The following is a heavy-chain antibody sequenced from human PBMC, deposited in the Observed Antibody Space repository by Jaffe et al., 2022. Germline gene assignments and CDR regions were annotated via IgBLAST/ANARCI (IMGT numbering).Heavy chain of an antibody. D-gene: IGHD2-15*01. CDR3: ASLRGLGYCSGGSCSDARNFDY. J-gene: IGHJ4*02. V-gene: IGHV3-21*01. Sequence: EVQLVESGGGLVKPGGSLRLSCAASGFTFSSYSMNWVRQAPGKGLEWVSSISSSSSYIYYADSVKGRFTISRDNAKNSLYLQMNSLRAEDTAVYYCASLRGLGYCSGGSCSDARNFDYWGQGTLVTVSS. CDR1: GFTFSSYS. CDR2: ISSSSSYI.